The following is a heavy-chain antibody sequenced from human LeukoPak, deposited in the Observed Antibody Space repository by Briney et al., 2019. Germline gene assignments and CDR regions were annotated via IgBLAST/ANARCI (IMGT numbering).Heavy chain of an antibody. J-gene: IGHJ4*02. CDR2: IKQDGSEK. CDR3: ARVPYSSRFDY. D-gene: IGHD6-13*01. V-gene: IGHV3-7*01. Sequence: GGSLRLSCAVSGFTFSSYWMSWVRQAPWKGLEWVANIKQDGSEKYYVDSVKGRFTISRDNAKNSLYLQMNSLRAEDTAVYYCARVPYSSRFDYWGQGTLVTVSS. CDR1: GFTFSSYW.